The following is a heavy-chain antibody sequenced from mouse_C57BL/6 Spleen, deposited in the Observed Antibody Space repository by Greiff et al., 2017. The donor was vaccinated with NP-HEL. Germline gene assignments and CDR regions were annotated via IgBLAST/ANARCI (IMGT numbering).Heavy chain of an antibody. Sequence: VQLQQPGAELVKPGASVKVSCKASGYTFTSYWMHWVKQRPGQGLEWIGRIHPSDSDTNYNQKFKGKATLTVDKSSSTAYMQLSSLTSEDSAVYYCATERGYGYDRFAYWGQGTLVTVSA. J-gene: IGHJ3*01. D-gene: IGHD2-2*01. CDR1: GYTFTSYW. CDR2: IHPSDSDT. CDR3: ATERGYGYDRFAY. V-gene: IGHV1-74*01.